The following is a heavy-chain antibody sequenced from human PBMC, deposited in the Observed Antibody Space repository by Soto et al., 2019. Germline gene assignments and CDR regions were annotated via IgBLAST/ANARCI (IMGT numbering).Heavy chain of an antibody. CDR3: GRGPPLGY. Sequence: QLQLQESGSGLVKPSQTLSLTCAVSGGSISSGVYSCSWIRQPPGKCLEWIGYSYHSGSTDYNPYLTSRVTISVDRCKNQFSLKLISVTAAHTDVDYCGRGPPLGYWGQGTLVTVSS. J-gene: IGHJ4*02. V-gene: IGHV4-30-2*01. CDR2: SYHSGST. CDR1: GGSISSGVYS.